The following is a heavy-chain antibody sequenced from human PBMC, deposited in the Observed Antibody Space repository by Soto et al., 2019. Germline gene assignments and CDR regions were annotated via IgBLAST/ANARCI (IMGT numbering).Heavy chain of an antibody. Sequence: PSETLSLTCAVSGGSISSGGYSWSWIRQPPGKGLEWIGYIYHSGSTYYNPSLKSRVTISVDRSKNQFSLKLSSVTAADTAVYYCARGLLFFDYWGQGTLVTVSS. CDR3: ARGLLFFDY. V-gene: IGHV4-30-2*01. CDR1: GGSISSGGYS. CDR2: IYHSGST. J-gene: IGHJ4*02. D-gene: IGHD3-10*01.